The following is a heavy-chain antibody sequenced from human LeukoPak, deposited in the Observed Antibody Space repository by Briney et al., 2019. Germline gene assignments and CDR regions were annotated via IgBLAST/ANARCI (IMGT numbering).Heavy chain of an antibody. Sequence: SSQTLSLTCTVSGGSISSGGYYWSWIRQPPGKGLEWIGYIYYSGSTNYNPSLKSRVTISVDTSKNQFSLKLSSVTAADTAVYYCARGPLAYCSGDCYPLGYWGQGTLVTVSS. V-gene: IGHV4-61*08. CDR2: IYYSGST. D-gene: IGHD2-21*02. CDR3: ARGPLAYCSGDCYPLGY. J-gene: IGHJ4*02. CDR1: GGSISSGGYY.